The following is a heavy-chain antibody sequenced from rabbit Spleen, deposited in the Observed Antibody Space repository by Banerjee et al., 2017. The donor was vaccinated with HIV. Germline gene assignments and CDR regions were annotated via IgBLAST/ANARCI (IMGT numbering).Heavy chain of an antibody. V-gene: IGHV1S45*01. Sequence: QEQLVESGGGLVQPEGSLTLTCKASGFDFSSYWMCWVRQAPGKGLEWIGSINTATGKAVYATWAKGRFTISRTSSTTVTLQMTSLTAADTATYFCVRDRANIGGDYVPYYFDLWGPGTLVTVS. CDR3: VRDRANIGGDYVPYYFDL. CDR1: GFDFSSYW. D-gene: IGHD2-1*01. J-gene: IGHJ4*01. CDR2: INTATGKA.